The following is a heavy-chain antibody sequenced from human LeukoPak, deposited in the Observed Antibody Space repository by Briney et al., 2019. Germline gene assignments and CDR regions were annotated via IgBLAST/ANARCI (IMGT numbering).Heavy chain of an antibody. D-gene: IGHD3-22*01. V-gene: IGHV1-2*02. CDR2: INPNSGGT. CDR3: ARDLTSYYYDSSGYYVDY. Sequence: ASVKVSCKASGYTFTGYYMHWVRQAPGQGLEWMGWINPNSGGTNYAQKFQGRVTMTRDTSNSTAYMELSRLRSDDTAVYYCARDLTSYYYDSSGYYVDYWGQGTLVTVSS. J-gene: IGHJ4*02. CDR1: GYTFTGYY.